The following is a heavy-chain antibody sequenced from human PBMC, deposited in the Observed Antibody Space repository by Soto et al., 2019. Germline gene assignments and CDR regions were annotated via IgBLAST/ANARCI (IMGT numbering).Heavy chain of an antibody. CDR3: ARVIVSHGMDV. V-gene: IGHV3-21*06. CDR1: GFTFSSYA. J-gene: IGHJ6*02. D-gene: IGHD1-26*01. CDR2: ISGSSSYT. Sequence: GGSLRLSWAASGFTFSSYAMNWVRQAPGKGLEWVSSISGSSSYTYYADSVKGRFTISRDNAKNSLYLQMNSLRADDTAVYYCARVIVSHGMDVWGQGTTVTVSS.